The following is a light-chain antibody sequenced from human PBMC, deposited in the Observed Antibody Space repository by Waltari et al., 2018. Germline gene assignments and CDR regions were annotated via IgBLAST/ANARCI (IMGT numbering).Light chain of an antibody. CDR1: SSDGGGYDS. V-gene: IGLV2-14*03. CDR3: SSQSTKNGVI. Sequence: QSALTQPASVSGSPGQSITIPCTGSSSDGGGYDSVSWLEAHPGQAPKVIIYDVNKRPSGVSDRFSGSKSGNTASLTISGLQAEDEATFYCSSQSTKNGVIFGGGTKVTVL. J-gene: IGLJ2*01. CDR2: DVN.